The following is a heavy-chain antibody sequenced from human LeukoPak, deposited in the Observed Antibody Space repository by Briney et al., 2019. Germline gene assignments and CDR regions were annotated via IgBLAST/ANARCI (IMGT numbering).Heavy chain of an antibody. J-gene: IGHJ6*03. CDR2: IIPIFGTA. V-gene: IGHV1-69*05. CDR1: GGTFSSYA. Sequence: ASVKVSCKASGGTFSSYAISWVRQAPGQGLEWMGGIIPIFGTANYAQKFQGRVTITTDESTSTAYMELSSLRSEDTAVYYCASGGSGHYYYYYMDVRGKGTTVTVSS. CDR3: ASGGSGHYYYYYMDV. D-gene: IGHD3-16*01.